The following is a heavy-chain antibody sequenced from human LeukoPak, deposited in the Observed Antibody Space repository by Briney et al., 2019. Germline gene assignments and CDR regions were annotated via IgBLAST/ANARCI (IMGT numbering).Heavy chain of an antibody. J-gene: IGHJ6*03. Sequence: ASVKVSCKASGYTFTSYDINWVRQATGQGLEWMGWMNPNSGNTGYAQKFQGRVTMTRNTSISTAYMELSSLRSEDTAVYYCARGPILTGYYAVGYYYYMDVWGKGTTVTISS. CDR2: MNPNSGNT. V-gene: IGHV1-8*01. D-gene: IGHD3-9*01. CDR1: GYTFTSYD. CDR3: ARGPILTGYYAVGYYYYMDV.